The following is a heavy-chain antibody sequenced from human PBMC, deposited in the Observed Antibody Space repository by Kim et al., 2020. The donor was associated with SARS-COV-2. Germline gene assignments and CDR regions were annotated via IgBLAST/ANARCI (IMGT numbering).Heavy chain of an antibody. CDR1: GGSFSGYY. D-gene: IGHD3-10*01. CDR2: INHSGST. CDR3: ARGHRMVRGVIKGNPGYYYGMDV. V-gene: IGHV4-34*01. Sequence: SETLSLTCAVHGGSFSGYYWSWIRQPPGKGLVWIGEINHSGSTNYNPSLKSRVTISVDTSKNQFSLKLSSVTAADTAVYYCARGHRMVRGVIKGNPGYYYGMDVWGQGTTVTVSS. J-gene: IGHJ6*01.